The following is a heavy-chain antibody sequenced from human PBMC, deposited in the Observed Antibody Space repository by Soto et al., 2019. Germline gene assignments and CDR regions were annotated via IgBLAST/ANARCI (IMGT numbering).Heavy chain of an antibody. D-gene: IGHD3-22*01. Sequence: GGSLRLSCAASGFTFSSYWMSWVRQAPGKGLEWVSVIYSGGSTYHADSVKGRFTISRDNSKNTPYLQMNSLRAEDTAVYYCARVSLPPFYDTSGKRAPDYWGQGTLVTVSS. J-gene: IGHJ4*02. V-gene: IGHV3-53*01. CDR3: ARVSLPPFYDTSGKRAPDY. CDR2: IYSGGST. CDR1: GFTFSSYW.